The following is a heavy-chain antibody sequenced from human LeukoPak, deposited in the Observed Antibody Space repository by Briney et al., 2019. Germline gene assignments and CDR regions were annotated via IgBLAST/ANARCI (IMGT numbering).Heavy chain of an antibody. D-gene: IGHD3-10*01. CDR3: ARDGPYYYGSGALRRYYMDV. Sequence: SETLSLTCAVYGGSFSGYYWSWLRQPPGKGLEWVGEINHSGRTNYNPSLKSRVTLSVDTAKNQFSLKLGSVTAADTAVYYCARDGPYYYGSGALRRYYMDVWGKGTTVTVSS. J-gene: IGHJ6*03. CDR2: INHSGRT. CDR1: GGSFSGYY. V-gene: IGHV4-34*01.